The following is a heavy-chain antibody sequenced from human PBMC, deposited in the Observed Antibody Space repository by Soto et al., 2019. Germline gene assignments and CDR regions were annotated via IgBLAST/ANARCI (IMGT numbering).Heavy chain of an antibody. CDR3: ARDRGFGESREYYYYGMDV. D-gene: IGHD3-10*01. J-gene: IGHJ6*02. CDR1: GYTFTSYG. CDR2: ISAYNGNK. V-gene: IGHV1-18*01. Sequence: QVQLVQSGAEVKKPGASVKVSCKASGYTFTSYGISWVRQAPGQGLEWMGWISAYNGNKNYAQKLQGRVTMTTDTSTSPAYMELRSLRSDDTAVYYCARDRGFGESREYYYYGMDVWGQGTTVTVSS.